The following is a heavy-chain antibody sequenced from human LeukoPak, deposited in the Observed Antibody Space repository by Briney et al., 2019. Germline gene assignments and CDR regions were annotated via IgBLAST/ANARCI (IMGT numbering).Heavy chain of an antibody. D-gene: IGHD1-26*01. Sequence: SETLSLTCTVSGDSISSGDYYWSWIRQPAGKGLEWIGRISSSGSTNYNPSLKSRVTISVDTSKNQFSLKLSSVTAADTAVYYCARGPLSGSYLGLGYWGQGTLVTVSS. V-gene: IGHV4-61*02. CDR2: ISSSGST. CDR3: ARGPLSGSYLGLGY. J-gene: IGHJ4*02. CDR1: GDSISSGDYY.